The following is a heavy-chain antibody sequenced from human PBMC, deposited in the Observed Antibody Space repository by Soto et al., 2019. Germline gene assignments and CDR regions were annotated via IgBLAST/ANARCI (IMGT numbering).Heavy chain of an antibody. CDR2: IXXXVXX. V-gene: IGHV4-30-2*01. CDR3: ARVPDY. J-gene: IGHJ4*02. CDR1: GCSNSSGGYS. Sequence: SETLSLTCAVSGCSNSSGGYSWGWIRQPPGKGLEWIGYIXXXVXXXXXXXXXXXXTISVDRSKNQFSLRLSSVTAADTAVYYCARVPDYWGQGTLVTVSS.